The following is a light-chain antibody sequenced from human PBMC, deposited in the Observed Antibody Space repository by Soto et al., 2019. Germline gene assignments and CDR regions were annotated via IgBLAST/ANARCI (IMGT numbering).Light chain of an antibody. J-gene: IGLJ1*01. CDR3: RSFTSTSTYV. CDR2: EVS. V-gene: IGLV2-14*01. CDR1: NSDVGGYNY. Sequence: ALTQPASMSGSPGQSITIACTGTNSDVGGYNYVSWYQQHPGKVPKLMIYEVSNRPSGVSNRFSGSKSGNTASLTISGLQAEDEADYYCRSFTSTSTYVFGTGTKVTVL.